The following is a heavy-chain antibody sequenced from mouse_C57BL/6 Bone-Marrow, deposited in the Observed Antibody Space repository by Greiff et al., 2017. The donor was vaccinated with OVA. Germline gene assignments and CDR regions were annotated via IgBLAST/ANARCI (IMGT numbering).Heavy chain of an antibody. CDR3: AREGGTKYFDY. CDR1: GYTFTSYW. Sequence: VKLQQPGAELVRPGSSVKLSCKASGYTFTSYWMDWVKQRPGQGLEWIGNIYPSDSETHYNQKFKDKATLTVDKSSSTAYMQLSSLTSEDSAVYYCAREGGTKYFDYWGQGTTLTVSS. J-gene: IGHJ2*01. D-gene: IGHD2-14*01. CDR2: IYPSDSET. V-gene: IGHV1-61*01.